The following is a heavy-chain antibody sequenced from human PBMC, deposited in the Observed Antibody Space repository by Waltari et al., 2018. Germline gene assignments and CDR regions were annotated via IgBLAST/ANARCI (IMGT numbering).Heavy chain of an antibody. V-gene: IGHV4-34*01. CDR3: AAPSGGSCYSGWFDP. D-gene: IGHD2-15*01. CDR2: INHSGST. CDR1: GGSFSGYY. J-gene: IGHJ5*02. Sequence: QVQLQQWGAGLLKPSETLSLTCAVYGGSFSGYYWSWIRQPPGKGLEWIGEINHSGSTNYTPSIKSRVTISVDTSKNQFSRKLSSVTAADTAVYYCAAPSGGSCYSGWFDPWGQGTLVTVSS.